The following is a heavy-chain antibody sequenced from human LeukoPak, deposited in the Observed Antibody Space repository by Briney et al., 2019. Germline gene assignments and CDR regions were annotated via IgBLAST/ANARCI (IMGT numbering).Heavy chain of an antibody. D-gene: IGHD2-21*01. J-gene: IGHJ4*02. CDR3: ARDATRGGDFAY. V-gene: IGHV3-7*01. CDR1: GFTFLNYW. Sequence: GGSLRLSCAASGFTFLNYWMAWVRQAPGKGLERVASIKEDGSEKFHVDSVTGRFTISRDNARNSQYLQMSSLRVEDTAVYYCARDATRGGDFAYWGQGILVTVSS. CDR2: IKEDGSEK.